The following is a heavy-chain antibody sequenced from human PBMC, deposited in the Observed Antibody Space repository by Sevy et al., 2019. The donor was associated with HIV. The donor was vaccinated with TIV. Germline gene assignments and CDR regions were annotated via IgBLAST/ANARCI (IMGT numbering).Heavy chain of an antibody. D-gene: IGHD3-10*01. CDR2: IYSGGST. J-gene: IGHJ6*02. CDR3: ARDRKEAVRGVIHYYYYYGMDV. V-gene: IGHV3-53*01. CDR1: GFTVSSNY. Sequence: GGSLRLSCAASGFTVSSNYMSWVRQAPGKGLEWVSVIYSGGSTYYADSVKGRFTISRDNSKNTLYLQMNSLRAEDKAVYYCARDRKEAVRGVIHYYYYYGMDVWGQGTTVTVSS.